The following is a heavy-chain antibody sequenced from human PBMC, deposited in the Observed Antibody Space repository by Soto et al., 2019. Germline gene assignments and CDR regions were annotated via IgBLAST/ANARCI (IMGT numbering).Heavy chain of an antibody. Sequence: GGSLRLSCAASGFTFSSYAMHWVRQAPGKGLEWVAVISYDGSNKYYADSVRGRFAISRGNSNNMLYLQMNSLRAEDTAVYYCANIRNVVYAHNAYWGQGTLVTVSS. V-gene: IGHV3-30*09. J-gene: IGHJ4*02. CDR2: ISYDGSNK. D-gene: IGHD2-8*02. CDR3: ANIRNVVYAHNAY. CDR1: GFTFSSYA.